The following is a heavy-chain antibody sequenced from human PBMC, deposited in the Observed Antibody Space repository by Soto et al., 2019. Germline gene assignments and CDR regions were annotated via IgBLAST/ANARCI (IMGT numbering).Heavy chain of an antibody. J-gene: IGHJ3*02. Sequence: PSETLSLTCTVSGGSINNHYWSWIRQPPGKGLEWIGYIYYNGSTNYNPSLKSRITMTVDTSKNQVNLKLKSLTAADTAVYYCARVRAVPIGAFDIWGQGTMVTVSS. V-gene: IGHV4-59*11. CDR3: ARVRAVPIGAFDI. CDR2: IYYNGST. CDR1: GGSINNHY. D-gene: IGHD3-10*01.